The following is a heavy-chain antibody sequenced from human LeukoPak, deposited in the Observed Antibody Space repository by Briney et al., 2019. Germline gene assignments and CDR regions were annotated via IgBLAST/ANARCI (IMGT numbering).Heavy chain of an antibody. V-gene: IGHV3-74*01. Sequence: GGSLRLSCAASGFTFSNFWMHWVRQAPGKGLVWVALIYGDGSFTRYADSVKGRFTISRDNSKNTLYLQMNSLRAEDTAVYYCAKGLGSGQNDYWGQGTLVTVSS. CDR1: GFTFSNFW. D-gene: IGHD2-15*01. CDR2: IYGDGSFT. J-gene: IGHJ4*02. CDR3: AKGLGSGQNDY.